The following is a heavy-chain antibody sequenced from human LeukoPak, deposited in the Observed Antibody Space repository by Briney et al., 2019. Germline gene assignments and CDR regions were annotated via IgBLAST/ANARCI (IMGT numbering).Heavy chain of an antibody. Sequence: PGGSLRLSCAASGFTFNKYAMNWVRQPPGKGLEWVSSIAGTGGSTYYADSVKGRFTLSRDNSENTLYLQLNSLRAEDSGIYYCAKAFRIVGIGNPDDAFDGWGQGTVVTVS. V-gene: IGHV3-23*01. CDR1: GFTFNKYA. J-gene: IGHJ3*01. D-gene: IGHD1-26*01. CDR3: AKAFRIVGIGNPDDAFDG. CDR2: IAGTGGST.